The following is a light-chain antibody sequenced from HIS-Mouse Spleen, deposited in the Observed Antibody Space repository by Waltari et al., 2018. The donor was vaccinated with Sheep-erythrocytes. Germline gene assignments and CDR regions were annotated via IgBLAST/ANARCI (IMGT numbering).Light chain of an antibody. CDR3: QSYDSSLSGYV. J-gene: IGLJ1*01. V-gene: IGLV1-40*01. CDR2: GNS. CDR1: SSNIAAGYD. Sequence: QSVLTQPPSVSGAPGQRVTISCTGSSSNIAAGYDLPLYQQLPGTAPKLLIYGNSNRPSGVPDRFSGSKSGTSASLAITGLQAEDEADYYCQSYDSSLSGYVFGTGTKVTVL.